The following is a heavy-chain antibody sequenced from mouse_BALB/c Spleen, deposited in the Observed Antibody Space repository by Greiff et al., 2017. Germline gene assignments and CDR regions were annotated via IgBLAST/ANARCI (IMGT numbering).Heavy chain of an antibody. J-gene: IGHJ4*01. CDR3: ARYFPTYGYVGYYAMDY. CDR1: GDSITSGY. CDR2: ISYSGST. V-gene: IGHV3-8*02. D-gene: IGHD1-2*01. Sequence: EVKLMESGPSLVKPSQTLSLTCSVTGDSITSGYWNWIRKFPGNKLEYMGYISYSGSTYYNPSLKSRISITRDTSKNQYYLQLNSVTTEDTATYYCARYFPTYGYVGYYAMDYWGQGTSVTVSS.